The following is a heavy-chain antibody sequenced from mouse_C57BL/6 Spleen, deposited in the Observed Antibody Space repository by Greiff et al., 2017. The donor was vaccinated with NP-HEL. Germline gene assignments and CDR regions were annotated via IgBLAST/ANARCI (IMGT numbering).Heavy chain of an antibody. D-gene: IGHD2-4*01. CDR3: ARAHDYDGGYAMDY. Sequence: VQLQQPGAELVRPGSSVTLSCKASGYTFTSYWMDWVKQRPGQGLEWIGNIYPSDSETHYNQKFKDKATLTVDKSSSTAYMQLSSLTSEDSAVDYCARAHDYDGGYAMDYWGQGTSVTVSS. V-gene: IGHV1-61*01. CDR2: IYPSDSET. CDR1: GYTFTSYW. J-gene: IGHJ4*01.